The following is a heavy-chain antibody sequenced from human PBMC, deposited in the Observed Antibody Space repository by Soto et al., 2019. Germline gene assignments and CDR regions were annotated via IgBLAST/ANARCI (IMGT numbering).Heavy chain of an antibody. CDR2: INGDGTRA. CDR3: ARGGSSGRGDAIDI. J-gene: IGHJ3*02. CDR1: GFTFRNQW. D-gene: IGHD3-10*01. Sequence: EVQLEESGGGSVQLGESLRVSCVASGFTFRNQWMHWVRQVPGKGLVWVCRINGDGTRASYADFVKGRFTISRDNAQNLLFLQLNSLRVDDTGVYHCARGGSSGRGDAIDIWGPGTTVAVSS. V-gene: IGHV3-74*01.